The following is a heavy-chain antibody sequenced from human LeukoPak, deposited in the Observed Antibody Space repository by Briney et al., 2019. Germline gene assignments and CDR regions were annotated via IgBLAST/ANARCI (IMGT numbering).Heavy chain of an antibody. V-gene: IGHV4-34*12. CDR2: IFRSGST. J-gene: IGHJ4*02. D-gene: IGHD5-12*01. Sequence: PSETLSRTCAGYGGSFSGYYWSWLRQPPGKGLEWIGEIFRSGSTNYNPSLRRRVIISVDTSNNQFSLQHRSVTAADTAVYYCAFYSGYVHWGQGTLVTVSS. CDR3: AFYSGYVH. CDR1: GGSFSGYY.